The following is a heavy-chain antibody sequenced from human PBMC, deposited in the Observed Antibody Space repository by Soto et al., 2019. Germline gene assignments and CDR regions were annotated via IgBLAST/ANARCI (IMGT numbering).Heavy chain of an antibody. CDR1: GDSVSSNSAA. CDR2: TYYRSKWYN. J-gene: IGHJ5*02. V-gene: IGHV6-1*01. CDR3: ASXTFAAGTWYNCFDT. Sequence: SQTLSLTCAISGDSVSSNSAAWNWIRQSPSRGLEWLGRTYYRSKWYNDYAVSVKSRITINPDTSKNQFSLQLNSVTPEDTAVYYRASXTFAAGTWYNCFDTWGQGTLXTVSS. D-gene: IGHD6-25*01.